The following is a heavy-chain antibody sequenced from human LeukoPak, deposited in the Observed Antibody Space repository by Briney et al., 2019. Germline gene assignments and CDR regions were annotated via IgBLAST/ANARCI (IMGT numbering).Heavy chain of an antibody. CDR3: AKDNPYSSSWYYFDY. J-gene: IGHJ4*02. CDR1: GFTVSSNY. D-gene: IGHD6-13*01. V-gene: IGHV3-30*02. Sequence: AGGSLRLSCAASGFTVSSNYMSWVRQAPGKGLEWVAFIRYDGSNKYYADSVKGRFTISRDNSKNTLYLQMNSLRAEDTAVYYCAKDNPYSSSWYYFDYWGQGTLVTVSS. CDR2: IRYDGSNK.